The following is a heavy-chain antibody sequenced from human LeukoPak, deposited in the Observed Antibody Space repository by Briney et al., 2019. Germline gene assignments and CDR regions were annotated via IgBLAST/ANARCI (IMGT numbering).Heavy chain of an antibody. D-gene: IGHD1-26*01. J-gene: IGHJ4*02. Sequence: EASVKVSCKASDYPFTEFGVSWVRQAPGQGLEWMGWISGYNSKTHYARKFQGRVTMTTDTSTTTAYMELSSLRSEDTAVYYWAREGGGGSYYFELDYWGQGTLVTVSS. V-gene: IGHV1-18*01. CDR1: DYPFTEFG. CDR2: ISGYNSKT. CDR3: AREGGGGSYYFELDY.